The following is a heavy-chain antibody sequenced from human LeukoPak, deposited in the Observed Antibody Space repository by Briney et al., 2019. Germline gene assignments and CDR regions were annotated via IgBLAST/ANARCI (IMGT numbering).Heavy chain of an antibody. CDR1: GFTVSDNY. CDR3: VRDRWPGLGDF. Sequence: GGSLKLSFAASGFTVSDNYMSWVRQAPGKGLEGVSVLYTGGTTYYSDPVKGRFTISRDNSKNTLYLQMSSLRAEDTAVYYCVRDRWPGLGDFWGQGTTVTVSS. D-gene: IGHD6-19*01. J-gene: IGHJ6*02. V-gene: IGHV3-66*01. CDR2: LYTGGTT.